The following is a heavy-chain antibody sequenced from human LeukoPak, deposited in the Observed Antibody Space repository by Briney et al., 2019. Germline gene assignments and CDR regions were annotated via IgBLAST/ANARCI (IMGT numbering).Heavy chain of an antibody. J-gene: IGHJ4*02. D-gene: IGHD6-13*01. CDR3: AKDVGSSWSYYFDY. V-gene: IGHV3-23*01. CDR2: ISRGSIT. CDR1: GFTFGTHA. Sequence: GGSLRLSCVASGFTFGTHAMSWVRQVPGKGLEWVSEISRGSITYYSDSVKGPFTIYRDNSRATLFLQMNSLRAEDTAVYYCAKDVGSSWSYYFDYWGQGTLVTVSS.